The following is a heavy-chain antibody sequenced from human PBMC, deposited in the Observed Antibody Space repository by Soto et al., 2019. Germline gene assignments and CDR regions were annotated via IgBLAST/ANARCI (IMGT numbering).Heavy chain of an antibody. CDR1: GFTVSSNY. CDR3: ARDRGYSGYDYYYYYGMDV. Sequence: EVQRVESGGGLIQPGGSLRLSCAASGFTVSSNYMSWVRQAPGKGLEWVSVICSGGSTYYADSVKGRFTISRDNSKNTLYLQMNSLRAEDTAVYYCARDRGYSGYDYYYYYGMDVWGQGTTVTVSS. D-gene: IGHD5-12*01. J-gene: IGHJ6*02. V-gene: IGHV3-53*01. CDR2: ICSGGST.